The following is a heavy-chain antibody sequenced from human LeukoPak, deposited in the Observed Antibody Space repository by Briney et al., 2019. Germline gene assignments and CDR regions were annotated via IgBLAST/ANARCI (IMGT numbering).Heavy chain of an antibody. V-gene: IGHV4-31*03. CDR1: GGSISSGGYY. D-gene: IGHD2-2*01. CDR3: ARARFLVVPAASWFDP. J-gene: IGHJ5*02. CDR2: IYYSGST. Sequence: SETLSLTCTVSGGSISSGGYYWSWIRQHPGKGLEWIGNIYYSGSTYYNPSLKSRVTISVDTSKNQFSLKLSSVTAADTAVYYCARARFLVVPAASWFDPWGQGTLVTVSS.